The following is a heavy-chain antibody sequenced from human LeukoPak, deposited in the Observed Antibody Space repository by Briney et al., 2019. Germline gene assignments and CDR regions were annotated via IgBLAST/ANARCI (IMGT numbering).Heavy chain of an antibody. CDR3: ARGKGSSGWSWGDKDNWFDP. Sequence: ASVKVSCKASGGTFSSYAISWVRQAPGQGLEWMGIINPSGGSTSYAQKFQGRVTMTRDTSTSTVYMELSSLRSEDTAVYYCARGKGSSGWSWGDKDNWFDPWGQGTLVTVSS. CDR1: GGTFSSYA. V-gene: IGHV1-46*01. CDR2: INPSGGST. D-gene: IGHD6-19*01. J-gene: IGHJ5*02.